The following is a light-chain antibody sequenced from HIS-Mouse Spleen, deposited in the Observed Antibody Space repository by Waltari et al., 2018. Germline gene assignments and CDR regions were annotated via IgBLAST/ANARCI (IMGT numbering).Light chain of an antibody. CDR3: CSYAGSSTLV. Sequence: QSALTQPASLSGSPGHSITISCTGTSSDVWASYLVSWYQQHPGKAPKLMIYEGSKRPSGVSNRFSGSKSGNTASLTISGLQAEDEADYYCCSYAGSSTLVFGGGTKLTVL. CDR1: SSDVWASYL. J-gene: IGLJ2*01. CDR2: EGS. V-gene: IGLV2-23*01.